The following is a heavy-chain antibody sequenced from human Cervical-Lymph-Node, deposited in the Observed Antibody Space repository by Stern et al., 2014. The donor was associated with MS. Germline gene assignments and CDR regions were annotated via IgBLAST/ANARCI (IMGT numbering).Heavy chain of an antibody. V-gene: IGHV4-59*01. Sequence: QLQLQESGPGLVKPSETLSLTCNVSGGSISSYYWSWIRQPPGKGLEWIGYIYYSGSTNYNPSLKSRVTISVDTSKSQFSLKLSSVTAADTAVYYCARSYDYGDNAVDYWGQGTLVTVSS. D-gene: IGHD4-17*01. J-gene: IGHJ4*02. CDR3: ARSYDYGDNAVDY. CDR2: IYYSGST. CDR1: GGSISSYY.